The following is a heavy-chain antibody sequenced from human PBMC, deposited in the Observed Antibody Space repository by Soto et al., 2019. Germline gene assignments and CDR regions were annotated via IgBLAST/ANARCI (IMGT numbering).Heavy chain of an antibody. V-gene: IGHV3-23*01. D-gene: IGHD1-26*01. CDR1: GFTFSSYA. J-gene: IGHJ3*02. Sequence: GGSLRLSCAASGFTFSSYAMSWVRQAPGKGLEWVSAIGGSGRSTYYADSVKGRFTISRDNSKNTLYLQMNSLRAEDTAVYYCAKDRWELLGRGAFDIWGQGTMVTVSS. CDR3: AKDRWELLGRGAFDI. CDR2: IGGSGRST.